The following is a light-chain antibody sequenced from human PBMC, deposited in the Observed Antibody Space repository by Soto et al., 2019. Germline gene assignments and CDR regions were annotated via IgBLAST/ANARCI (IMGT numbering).Light chain of an antibody. J-gene: IGKJ1*01. CDR3: MQTLQSPPT. CDR2: LGS. V-gene: IGKV2-28*01. CDR1: QSLLHRNGYNY. Sequence: DIVVTQSPLSLPVTPGEPASISCRSSQSLLHRNGYNYLDWYLQKAGQSPQLLISLGSYRASGVPDRFSGSGSGTDFTLKISRVEAEDVGVYYCMQTLQSPPTFGQGTKVEIK.